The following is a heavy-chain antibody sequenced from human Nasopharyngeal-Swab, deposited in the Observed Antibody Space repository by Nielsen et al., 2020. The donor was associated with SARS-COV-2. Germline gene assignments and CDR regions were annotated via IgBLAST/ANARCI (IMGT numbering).Heavy chain of an antibody. J-gene: IGHJ6*02. CDR1: GGTFSSYA. V-gene: IGHV1-69*04. D-gene: IGHD5-24*01. CDR2: IIPILGIA. CDR3: AHDGYNYYYYGMDV. Sequence: SVKVPCQASGGTFSSYAISWVRQAPGQGLEWMGRIIPILGIANYAQKFQGRVTITADKSTSTAYMELSSLRSEDTAVYYCAHDGYNYYYYGMDVWGQGTTVTVSS.